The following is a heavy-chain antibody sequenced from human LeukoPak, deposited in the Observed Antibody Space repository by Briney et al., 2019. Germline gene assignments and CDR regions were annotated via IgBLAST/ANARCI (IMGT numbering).Heavy chain of an antibody. CDR2: IFTSGDT. V-gene: IGHV4-4*07. CDR3: ARATRRAERIAAKVGNYYYGMDV. Sequence: SETLSLTCTVSDGSISSYYWSWIRQSAGKGLEWIGRIFTSGDTNYNPSLKSRVTMSVDTSKKQISLKLSSVTAADTAMYYCARATRRAERIAAKVGNYYYGMDVWGQGTTVTVSS. CDR1: DGSISSYY. J-gene: IGHJ6*02. D-gene: IGHD6-25*01.